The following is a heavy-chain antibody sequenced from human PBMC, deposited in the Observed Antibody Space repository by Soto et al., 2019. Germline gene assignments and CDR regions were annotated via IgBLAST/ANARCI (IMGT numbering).Heavy chain of an antibody. CDR3: ARGRYGDY. CDR1: GYIFTSYG. Sequence: QSHLVQSGPEVKKPGASVKVSCKGSGYIFTSYGIAWVRQAPGQGLEWMGWISAHNGNTESAQKFQGRVTVTRDTDTITDYRELRSLRSDDTALYYCARGRYGDYWGQGALVTVSS. D-gene: IGHD4-17*01. V-gene: IGHV1-18*01. CDR2: ISAHNGNT. J-gene: IGHJ4*02.